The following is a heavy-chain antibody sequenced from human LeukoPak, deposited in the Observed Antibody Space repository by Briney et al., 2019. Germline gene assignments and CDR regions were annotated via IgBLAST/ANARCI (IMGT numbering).Heavy chain of an antibody. CDR2: ITGSGGNT. D-gene: IGHD3-9*01. CDR3: AKWGDYDVLTGYYVSDY. V-gene: IGHV3-23*01. Sequence: GGSLRLSCAASGFTFSNYAMSWVGQAQGKGLEWVSAITGSGGNTYYADSVKGRFTISRDNSKNTVFLQMNSLRAEDTAVYYCAKWGDYDVLTGYYVSDYWGQGPLVTVSS. J-gene: IGHJ4*02. CDR1: GFTFSNYA.